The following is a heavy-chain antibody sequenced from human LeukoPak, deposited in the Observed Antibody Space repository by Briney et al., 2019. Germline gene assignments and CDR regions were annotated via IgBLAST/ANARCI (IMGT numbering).Heavy chain of an antibody. Sequence: SETLSLTCTVSGGSISSYYWSWIRQPAGKRLEWIGRIYTSGSTNYNPSLKSRVTMSVDTSKNQFSLKLSSVTAADTAVYYCARAVYDRAPLDAFDIWGQGTMVTVSS. D-gene: IGHD3-22*01. J-gene: IGHJ3*02. CDR3: ARAVYDRAPLDAFDI. V-gene: IGHV4-4*07. CDR1: GGSISSYY. CDR2: IYTSGST.